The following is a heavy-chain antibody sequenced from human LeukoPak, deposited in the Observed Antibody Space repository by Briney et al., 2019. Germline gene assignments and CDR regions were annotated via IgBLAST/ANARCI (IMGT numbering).Heavy chain of an antibody. CDR1: GFTVGSNY. D-gene: IGHD3-9*01. Sequence: GGSLRLSCAASGFTVGSNYMSWVRQAPGKGLEWVSVIYSGGSTNYADSVRGRFTISRDNSKNTLYLQMNSLRAEDTAVYYCARDRLHYDSLTGYPADWGQGTLVTVSS. J-gene: IGHJ4*02. V-gene: IGHV3-53*01. CDR3: ARDRLHYDSLTGYPAD. CDR2: IYSGGST.